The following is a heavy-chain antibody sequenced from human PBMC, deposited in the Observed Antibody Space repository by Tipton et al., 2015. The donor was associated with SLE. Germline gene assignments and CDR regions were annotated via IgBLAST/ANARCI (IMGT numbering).Heavy chain of an antibody. CDR3: ARAGGGDSNWFDP. CDR1: GGSISSSSYY. CDR2: IYYSGST. D-gene: IGHD2-21*01. V-gene: IGHV4-39*07. Sequence: TLSLTCTVSGGSISSSSYYWGWIRQPPGKGLVWIGSIYYSGSTYYNPSLKSRVTISVDTSKNQFSLKLSSVTAADTAVYYCARAGGGDSNWFDPWGQGTLVTVSS. J-gene: IGHJ5*02.